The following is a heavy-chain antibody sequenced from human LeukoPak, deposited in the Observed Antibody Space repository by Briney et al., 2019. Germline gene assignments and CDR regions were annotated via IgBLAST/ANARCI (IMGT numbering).Heavy chain of an antibody. CDR2: IKPNSGGT. J-gene: IGHJ4*02. V-gene: IGHV1-2*02. CDR1: GYTFTGYY. Sequence: ASVKVSCKASGYTFTGYYMHWVRQAPGQGLEWMGWIKPNSGGTNYAQKFQGRVTMTRDTSISTAYMELSRLRSDDTAVYFCARQYSSSAGGVYFDYWGQGTLVTVSS. D-gene: IGHD6-6*01. CDR3: ARQYSSSAGGVYFDY.